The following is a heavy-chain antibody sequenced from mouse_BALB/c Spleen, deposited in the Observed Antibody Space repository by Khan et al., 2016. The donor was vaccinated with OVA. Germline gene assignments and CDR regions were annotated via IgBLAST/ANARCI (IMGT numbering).Heavy chain of an antibody. CDR2: INTYTGEP. D-gene: IGHD2-10*01. Sequence: LVESGPELKKPGETVKISCKASGYTFTNFGMNWVKQAPGKGLKWMGWINTYTGEPTYADDFKGRFAFSLETSASTAYLQIINLKNEDTATYFCARPPYFSYVMVYWGQGTSVTVSS. CDR3: ARPPYFSYVMVY. CDR1: GYTFTNFG. V-gene: IGHV9-3-1*01. J-gene: IGHJ4*01.